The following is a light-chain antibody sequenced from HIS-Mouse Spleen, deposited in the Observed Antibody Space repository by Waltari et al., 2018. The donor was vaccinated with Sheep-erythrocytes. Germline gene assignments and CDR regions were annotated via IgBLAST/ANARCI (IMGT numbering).Light chain of an antibody. CDR2: EVS. J-gene: IGLJ2*01. Sequence: QSALTQPPSVSGSPGQSVTISCTGTSSDVGSYNRVSWYQQPPGTAPKLMIYEVSNRTSGVPDRFSGSKSGNTASLTISGLQAEDEADYYCSLYTSSSTLVVGGGTKLTVL. CDR1: SSDVGSYNR. V-gene: IGLV2-18*01. CDR3: SLYTSSSTLV.